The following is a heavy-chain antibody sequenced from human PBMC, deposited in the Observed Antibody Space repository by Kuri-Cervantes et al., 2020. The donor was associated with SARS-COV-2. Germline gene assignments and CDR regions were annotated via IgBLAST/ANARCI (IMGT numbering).Heavy chain of an antibody. V-gene: IGHV3-23*01. J-gene: IGHJ4*02. CDR1: GFTFSSYG. D-gene: IGHD2-21*01. CDR3: ARDCGGDCSQYLFDY. Sequence: GESLKISCAASGFTFSSYGMHWVRQAPGKGLEWVSAISGSGGSTYYADSVKGRFTISRDNSKNSLYLQMNSLRAEDTAAYYCARDCGGDCSQYLFDYWGQGTLVTVSS. CDR2: ISGSGGST.